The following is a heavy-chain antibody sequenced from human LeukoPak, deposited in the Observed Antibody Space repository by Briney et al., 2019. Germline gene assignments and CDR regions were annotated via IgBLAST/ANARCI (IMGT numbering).Heavy chain of an antibody. CDR3: STDPTY. CDR1: GFTFSNAW. CDR2: IKSKTEGGTT. V-gene: IGHV3-15*01. Sequence: PGGSLRLSCAASGFTFSNAWMSWVRQAPGKGLEWLGRIKSKTEGGTTDYAAPVKGRFTISRDDSKNTVYLQMNRLITEDTAVYYCSTDPTYWGQGTLVTASS. J-gene: IGHJ4*02.